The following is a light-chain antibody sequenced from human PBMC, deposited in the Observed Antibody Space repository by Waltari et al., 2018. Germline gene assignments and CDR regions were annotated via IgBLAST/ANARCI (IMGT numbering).Light chain of an antibody. Sequence: AIRMTQSPSSFSASTGDRVTITCRASQGISSYLAWYQQKPGNAPKLLIYAASTLQSGVPSRFSGSGSGTDFTLTISCLQSEGFATYYCQQYYSYPYTFGQGTKLEIK. CDR2: AAS. J-gene: IGKJ2*01. CDR3: QQYYSYPYT. V-gene: IGKV1-8*01. CDR1: QGISSY.